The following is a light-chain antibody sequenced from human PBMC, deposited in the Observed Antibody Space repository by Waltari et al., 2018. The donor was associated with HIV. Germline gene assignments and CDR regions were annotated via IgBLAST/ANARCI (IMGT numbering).Light chain of an antibody. CDR3: TSYTSSDTWV. J-gene: IGLJ3*02. Sequence: QSALTQPASVSGSPGQSITISCTGTSSDVGHYNYVSWFQQPPDKAPTLILFDVNKRPSGVSSRFSGSKSAKTASLTISGLQPEDEGDYFCTSYTSSDTWVFGGGTKLTVL. CDR1: SSDVGHYNY. CDR2: DVN. V-gene: IGLV2-14*03.